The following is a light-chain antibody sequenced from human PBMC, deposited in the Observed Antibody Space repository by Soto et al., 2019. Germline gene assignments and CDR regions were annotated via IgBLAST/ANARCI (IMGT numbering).Light chain of an antibody. Sequence: QSVLTQPASVSGSPGQSITISCTGTSSDVGGYNYVSWYQQHPGKDPKLMIYEVSNRPLGVSNRFSGSKSGNTASLTISGLQAEDEADYYCTSYTSSSTLDVFGTGTKVTVL. V-gene: IGLV2-14*01. CDR1: SSDVGGYNY. CDR2: EVS. CDR3: TSYTSSSTLDV. J-gene: IGLJ1*01.